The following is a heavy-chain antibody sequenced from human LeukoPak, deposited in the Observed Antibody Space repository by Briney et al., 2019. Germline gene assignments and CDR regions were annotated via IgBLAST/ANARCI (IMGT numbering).Heavy chain of an antibody. V-gene: IGHV3-30-3*01. CDR3: ARDQYYNSLFDY. Sequence: GGSLRLSCAASGFTFSSYAMHWVRQAPGKGLEWVAVISYDGSNKYYADSVKGRFTISRDNSKNTLYLQMNSLRAEDTAVYYCARDQYYNSLFDYWGQGTLVTVSS. CDR2: ISYDGSNK. CDR1: GFTFSSYA. D-gene: IGHD3-10*01. J-gene: IGHJ4*02.